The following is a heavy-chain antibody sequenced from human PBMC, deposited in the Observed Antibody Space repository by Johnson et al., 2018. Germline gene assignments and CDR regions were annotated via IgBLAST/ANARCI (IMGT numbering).Heavy chain of an antibody. CDR1: GFTFSSSA. V-gene: IGHV3-23*04. D-gene: IGHD5/OR15-5a*01. CDR2: ISGGGGSR. CDR3: VKDLYGYKYYYYYMDV. J-gene: IGHJ6*03. Sequence: VQLVESGGGLVQPGRSLRLSCAASGFTFSSSAMSWARQAPGKGLEWVSDISGGGGSRYYADSVKGRFPISRDNSKNTLYLQMNSLRTEDSAVYYCVKDLYGYKYYYYYMDVWGKGTTVTVSS.